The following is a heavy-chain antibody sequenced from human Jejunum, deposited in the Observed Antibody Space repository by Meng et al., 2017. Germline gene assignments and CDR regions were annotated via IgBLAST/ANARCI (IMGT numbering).Heavy chain of an antibody. CDR3: ARDPMYTSACFDALAI. V-gene: IGHV3-13*01. J-gene: IGHJ3*02. Sequence: GEALKISCATAGFTFSAYYIHWVRQAPGKGLEWVSAIGTGGDTYYLGSVKGRFTISREDAKSSLYLQMNSLSAGDTAVYYCARDPMYTSACFDALAIGGQGTMVTVSS. CDR2: IGTGGDT. D-gene: IGHD6-19*01. CDR1: GFTFSAYY.